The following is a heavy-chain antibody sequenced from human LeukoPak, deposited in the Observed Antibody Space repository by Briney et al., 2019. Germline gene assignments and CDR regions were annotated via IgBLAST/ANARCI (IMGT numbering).Heavy chain of an antibody. CDR2: IKQDGNEK. J-gene: IGHJ3*02. D-gene: IGHD5-12*01. CDR1: GFTFSSYW. CDR3: ANYDHPVGATFDI. Sequence: GGSLRLSCAASGFTFSSYWMSWVRQAPGKGLEWVANIKQDGNEKYYVDSVKGRFTISRDNARDSLYLQMNSLRAEDTAVYYCANYDHPVGATFDIWGQGTMVTVSS. V-gene: IGHV3-7*03.